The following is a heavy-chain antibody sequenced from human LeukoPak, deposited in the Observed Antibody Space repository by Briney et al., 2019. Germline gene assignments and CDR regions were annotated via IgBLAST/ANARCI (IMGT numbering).Heavy chain of an antibody. V-gene: IGHV4-34*01. CDR1: GVSFGGYY. CDR3: DRLGYYDSSGYYSYRTGTYYFDY. CDR2: INHSGST. J-gene: IGHJ4*02. D-gene: IGHD3-22*01. Sequence: PSETLSLTCAVYGVSFGGYYLSWIRQPPGKGLEWIGEINHSGSTNYNPSLKNRITISVDTCKNHFSLKLASVTASETAVYYCDRLGYYDSSGYYSYRTGTYYFDYWGQGTLVTVSS.